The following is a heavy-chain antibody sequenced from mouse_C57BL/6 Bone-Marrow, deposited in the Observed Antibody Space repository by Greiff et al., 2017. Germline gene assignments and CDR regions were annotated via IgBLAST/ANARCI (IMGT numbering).Heavy chain of an antibody. CDR1: GYTFTSYW. V-gene: IGHV1-69*01. J-gene: IGHJ1*03. CDR2: IDPSDSYT. Sequence: VKLMESGAELVMPGASVKLSCKASGYTFTSYWMHWVKQRPGQGLEWIGEIDPSDSYTNYNQKFKGKSTLTVDKSSSTAYMQLSSLTSEDSAVYYCARWGYGSPPGSYDVWGTGTTVTVAS. D-gene: IGHD1-1*01. CDR3: ARWGYGSPPGSYDV.